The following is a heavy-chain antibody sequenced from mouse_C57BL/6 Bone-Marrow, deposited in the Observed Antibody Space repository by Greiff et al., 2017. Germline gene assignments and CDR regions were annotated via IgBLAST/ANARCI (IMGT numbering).Heavy chain of an antibody. CDR2: IRSKSSNYAT. CDR1: GFTFNTYA. V-gene: IGHV10-3*01. J-gene: IGHJ4*01. Sequence: EVMLVESGGGLVQPKGSLKLSCAASGFTFNTYAMHWVRQAPGKGLEWVARIRSKSSNYATYSADSVKDRFTISSDDSQSMHYMQMNNLKTEDTYMYYCVRKNAMDYWGQGTSVTVSS. CDR3: VRKNAMDY.